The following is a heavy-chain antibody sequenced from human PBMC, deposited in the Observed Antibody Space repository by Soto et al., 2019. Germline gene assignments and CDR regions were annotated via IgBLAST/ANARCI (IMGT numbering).Heavy chain of an antibody. CDR3: ARDFSRGGSGYYPFDS. J-gene: IGHJ4*02. V-gene: IGHV3-30*03. CDR1: GITFSSYG. CDR2: ISYDGINK. Sequence: GGSLRLSCAASGITFSSYGMHWVRQAPGKGLEWVAVISYDGINKYYADSVKGRFTVSRDNSKNTLYLQMNSLRDEDTALYYCARDFSRGGSGYYPFDSWGQGTLVTVSS. D-gene: IGHD3-22*01.